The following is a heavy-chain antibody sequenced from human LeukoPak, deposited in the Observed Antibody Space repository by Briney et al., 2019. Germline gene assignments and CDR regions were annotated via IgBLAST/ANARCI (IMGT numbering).Heavy chain of an antibody. D-gene: IGHD6-19*01. Sequence: PSETLSLTCTVSGGSISTSSYYWGWIRQPPGKGLEWIGSIYYSGRTYYNPSLKSRVTISVDTSKNQFSLKLSSVTAADTAVYYCARHSSGWSWGYYGMDVWGQGTTVTVSS. CDR2: IYYSGRT. CDR3: ARHSSGWSWGYYGMDV. J-gene: IGHJ6*02. V-gene: IGHV4-39*01. CDR1: GGSISTSSYY.